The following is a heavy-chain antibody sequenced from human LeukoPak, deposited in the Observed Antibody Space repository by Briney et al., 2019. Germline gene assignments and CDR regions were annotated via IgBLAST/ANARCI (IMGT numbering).Heavy chain of an antibody. Sequence: GGSLRLSCAASGFTFSSYAMSWVRQAPGKGLEWVAFIRYDGSNKYYADSVKGRFTISRDNSKNTLYLQMNSLRAEDTAVYYCAKDRGVVVTANWFDPWGQGTLVTVSS. CDR2: IRYDGSNK. V-gene: IGHV3-30*02. CDR1: GFTFSSYA. CDR3: AKDRGVVVTANWFDP. D-gene: IGHD2-21*02. J-gene: IGHJ5*02.